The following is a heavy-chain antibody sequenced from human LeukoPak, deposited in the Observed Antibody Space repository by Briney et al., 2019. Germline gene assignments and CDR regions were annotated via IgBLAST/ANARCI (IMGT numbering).Heavy chain of an antibody. CDR1: GLTFSSYG. CDR3: AKGPNYYDSSGSY. V-gene: IGHV3-30*02. J-gene: IGHJ4*02. D-gene: IGHD3-22*01. CDR2: TRFDGSNK. Sequence: GGSLRLSCAASGLTFSSYGMYWVRQAPGKGLEWVAFTRFDGSNKYYAGSVKGRFTISRDNSKNTLYLQMNSLRAEDTAVYYCAKGPNYYDSSGSYWGQGTLVTVSS.